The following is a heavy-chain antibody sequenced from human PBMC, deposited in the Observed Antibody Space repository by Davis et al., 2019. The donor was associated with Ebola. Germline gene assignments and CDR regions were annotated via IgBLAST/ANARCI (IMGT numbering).Heavy chain of an antibody. V-gene: IGHV3-7*03. CDR3: ARGRNNDFWSAMDV. D-gene: IGHD3-3*01. CDR2: IKQVGFEK. Sequence: GESLKISCVTSGFTSSNYWMTWVRQAPGRGLEWVADIKQVGFEKNYVDSAKGRFTISRDNAKNSLYLQVNSLRAEDTAVYYCARGRNNDFWSAMDVWGQGTTVTVSS. CDR1: GFTSSNYW. J-gene: IGHJ6*02.